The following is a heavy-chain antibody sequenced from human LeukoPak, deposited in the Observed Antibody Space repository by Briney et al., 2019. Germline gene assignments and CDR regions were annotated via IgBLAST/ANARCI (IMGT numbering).Heavy chain of an antibody. CDR1: GYSFTTYW. CDR2: IYPGDSDT. D-gene: IGHD4-17*01. Sequence: ESLKISCKGSGYSFTTYWIGWVRQMPGKGLEWMGIIYPGDSDTRYSPSFQGQVTISADKSISTAYLQWSSLKASDTAMYYCASLDYGDYVGPDAFDIWGQGTMVTVSS. V-gene: IGHV5-51*01. J-gene: IGHJ3*02. CDR3: ASLDYGDYVGPDAFDI.